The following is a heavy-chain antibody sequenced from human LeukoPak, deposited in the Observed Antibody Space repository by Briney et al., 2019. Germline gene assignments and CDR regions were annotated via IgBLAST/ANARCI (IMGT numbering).Heavy chain of an antibody. CDR1: GFTFINYE. V-gene: IGHV3-48*03. CDR3: ARDDLIEAPFDF. CDR2: ISSSGTTV. D-gene: IGHD3-22*01. J-gene: IGHJ4*02. Sequence: GGSLRLSCAASGFTFINYEMNWVRRAPGKGLEWISYISSSGTTVFYADSVRGRFTISRDNAKNSVYLQMNSLRGDDTAVYYCARDDLIEAPFDFWGQGSIVTVSS.